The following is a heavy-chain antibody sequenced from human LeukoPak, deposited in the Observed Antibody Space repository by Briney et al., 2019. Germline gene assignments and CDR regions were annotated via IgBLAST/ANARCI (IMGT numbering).Heavy chain of an antibody. D-gene: IGHD6-19*01. CDR3: ARRDSSGWYMNY. CDR2: IYYSGST. Sequence: SETLSLTCTVSGGSISSYYWSWVRQPPGKGLEWIGYIYYSGSTNYNPSLKSRVTISVDTSKNQFSLKLSSVTAADTAVYYCARRDSSGWYMNYWGQGTLVTVSS. J-gene: IGHJ4*02. V-gene: IGHV4-59*08. CDR1: GGSISSYY.